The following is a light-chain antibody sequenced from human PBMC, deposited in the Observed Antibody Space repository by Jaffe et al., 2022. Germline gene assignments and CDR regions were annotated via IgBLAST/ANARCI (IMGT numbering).Light chain of an antibody. Sequence: DIQMTQSPSTLSASVGDRVTITCRASQSISSWLAWYQQKPGKAPKLLIYKASSLESGVPSRFSGSGSGTEFTLTISSLQPDDFATYYCQQYNSYPAPITFGQGTRLEIK. CDR1: QSISSW. J-gene: IGKJ5*01. CDR3: QQYNSYPAPIT. V-gene: IGKV1-5*03. CDR2: KAS.